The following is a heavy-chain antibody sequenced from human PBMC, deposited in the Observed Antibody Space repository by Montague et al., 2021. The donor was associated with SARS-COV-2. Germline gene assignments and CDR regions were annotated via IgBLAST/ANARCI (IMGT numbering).Heavy chain of an antibody. CDR1: GFTFSSYA. CDR3: ARDGKYYDTLIDYFSPRNYYYFYGMDV. V-gene: IGHV3-30*04. D-gene: IGHD3-9*01. J-gene: IGHJ6*02. CDR2: ISFDGRSQ. Sequence: SLRLSCAASGFTFSSYAIHWVRQAPGKGLEWVALISFDGRSQYYADSVKGRFTISRDNSKSTLSLQMNSLRAADAAVYYCARDGKYYDTLIDYFSPRNYYYFYGMDVWGQGTTVTVSS.